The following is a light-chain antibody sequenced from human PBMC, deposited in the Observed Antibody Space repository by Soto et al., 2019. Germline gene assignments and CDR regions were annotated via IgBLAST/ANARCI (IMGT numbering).Light chain of an antibody. CDR3: QPYGSSPNT. V-gene: IGKV3-20*01. Sequence: ETVLTQSPGTLSLSPGERATLSCRASQSVSSSYLAWYQQKPGQAPRLLIYGASSRATGIPDRFSGSGSGTDFTLTISRLEPEDFAVFYCQPYGSSPNTFGQGTKLEIK. CDR1: QSVSSSY. J-gene: IGKJ2*01. CDR2: GAS.